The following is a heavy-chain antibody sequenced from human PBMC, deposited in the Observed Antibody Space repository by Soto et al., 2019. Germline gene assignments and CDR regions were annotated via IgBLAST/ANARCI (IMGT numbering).Heavy chain of an antibody. Sequence: EVQLLESGGDLIQPGGSLRLSCAASGFTFSSYAMSWVRQAPGKGLGWVSAITCSGGSTFYADSVKGRFTISRDNSRNTLYLHMNSLRAEDTAIYYCAKYQPMTQPRPYFDYWGQGTLVTVSS. J-gene: IGHJ4*02. CDR1: GFTFSSYA. V-gene: IGHV3-23*01. D-gene: IGHD6-25*01. CDR2: ITCSGGST. CDR3: AKYQPMTQPRPYFDY.